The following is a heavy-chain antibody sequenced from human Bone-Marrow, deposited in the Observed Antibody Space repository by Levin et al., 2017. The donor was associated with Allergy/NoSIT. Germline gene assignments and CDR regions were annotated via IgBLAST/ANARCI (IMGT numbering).Heavy chain of an antibody. D-gene: IGHD1-14*01. Sequence: SGPTLVKPTQTLTLTCTFSGFSLSANGVGVGWIRQPPGKALEWLAVIYWDDDIRYSPSLERRLTLTKDTSKNQVVLTMPKLDPVDTATYYCARTVRTNTWHYYYDYWGQGTLVTVSS. CDR3: ARTVRTNTWHYYYDY. J-gene: IGHJ4*02. V-gene: IGHV2-5*02. CDR2: IYWDDDI. CDR1: GFSLSANGVG.